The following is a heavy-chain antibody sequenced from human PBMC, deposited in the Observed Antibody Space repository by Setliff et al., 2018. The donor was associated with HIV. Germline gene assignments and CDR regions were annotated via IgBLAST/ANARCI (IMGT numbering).Heavy chain of an antibody. J-gene: IGHJ4*02. CDR2: INGNI. CDR3: ARIGFGYYDNSGAWYFDY. Sequence: ASVKVSCKASGYSFTNYIMAWVRQAPGQRLEWMGWINGNIKYSQRFQDRVTITRDTSASTVYMDLSSLTSEDTAVYYCARIGFGYYDNSGAWYFDYWGQGTLVT. D-gene: IGHD3-22*01. CDR1: GYSFTNYI. V-gene: IGHV1-3*01.